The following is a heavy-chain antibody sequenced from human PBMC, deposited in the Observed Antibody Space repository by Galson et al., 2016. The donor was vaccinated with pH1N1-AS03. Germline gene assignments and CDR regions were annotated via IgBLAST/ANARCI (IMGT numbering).Heavy chain of an antibody. V-gene: IGHV3-23*01. CDR1: GFTFSSYA. D-gene: IGHD5/OR15-5a*01. Sequence: SLRLSCAASGFTFSSYAMSWVRQAPGKGLEWVSAISGSGGTTYYADSVKGRFTISRDNSKNTLYLQMNSLAAADTAGYDGAKAPNAVSTGGEYWGQGTLVTVSS. CDR2: ISGSGGTT. J-gene: IGHJ4*02. CDR3: AKAPNAVSTGGEY.